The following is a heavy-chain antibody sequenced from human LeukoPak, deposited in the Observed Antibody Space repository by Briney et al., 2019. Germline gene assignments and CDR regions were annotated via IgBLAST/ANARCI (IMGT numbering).Heavy chain of an antibody. D-gene: IGHD3-10*01. CDR2: ISWNSGSI. CDR3: AKDQAQYYYGSGSYSP. J-gene: IGHJ5*02. V-gene: IGHV3-9*01. CDR1: GFTFDDYA. Sequence: PGRSLRLSCAASGFTFDDYAMHWVRQAPGKGLEWVSGISWNSGSIGYADSVKGRFTISRDNAKNSLYLQMNSLRAEDTASYYCAKDQAQYYYGSGSYSPWGQGTLVTVSS.